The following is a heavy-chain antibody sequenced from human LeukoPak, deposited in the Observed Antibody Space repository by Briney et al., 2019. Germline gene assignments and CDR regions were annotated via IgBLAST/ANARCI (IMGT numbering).Heavy chain of an antibody. Sequence: GGSLRLSCAASGFTFSSYAMSWVRQAPGKGLEWVSAISGSGGSTYYADSVKGRFTISRDNSKNTPYLQMNSLRAEDTAVYYCATSSLEPRNYYYMDVWGKGTTVTVSS. J-gene: IGHJ6*03. D-gene: IGHD6-13*01. CDR1: GFTFSSYA. V-gene: IGHV3-23*01. CDR2: ISGSGGST. CDR3: ATSSLEPRNYYYMDV.